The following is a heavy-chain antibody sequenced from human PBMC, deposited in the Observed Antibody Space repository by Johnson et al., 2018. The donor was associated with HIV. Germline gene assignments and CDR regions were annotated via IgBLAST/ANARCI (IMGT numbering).Heavy chain of an antibody. V-gene: IGHV3-23*04. Sequence: VQLVESGGGVVQPGGSLRLSCAASGFTFSSYGMHWVRQAPGKGLEWVSSISGSGGSTYYADSVKGRFTISRDNSKNTLYVQMNSLRAEDTAVYYCAKGGRGLAFDIWGQGTMVTVSS. CDR1: GFTFSSYG. CDR2: ISGSGGST. D-gene: IGHD2-15*01. J-gene: IGHJ3*02. CDR3: AKGGRGLAFDI.